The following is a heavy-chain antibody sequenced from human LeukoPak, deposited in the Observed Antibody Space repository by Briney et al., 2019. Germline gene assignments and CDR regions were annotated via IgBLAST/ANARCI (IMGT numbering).Heavy chain of an antibody. CDR1: GFTFGDYA. D-gene: IGHD2-2*01. CDR2: IQAKAYGGAT. Sequence: GGSLRLSCSTSGFTFGDYAMSWVRQAPGKGLEWVGFIQAKAYGGATEYAASVEGRFSISRDDSQSIANLQMNDLKTEDTAVYYCTRAPHPRCSSSGCYLDYWGQGTLVAVSS. V-gene: IGHV3-49*04. CDR3: TRAPHPRCSSSGCYLDY. J-gene: IGHJ4*02.